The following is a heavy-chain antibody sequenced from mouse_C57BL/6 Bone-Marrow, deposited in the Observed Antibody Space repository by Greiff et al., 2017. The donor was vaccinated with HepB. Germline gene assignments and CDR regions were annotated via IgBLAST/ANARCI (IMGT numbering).Heavy chain of an antibody. CDR3: ARGAVNYFAY. CDR1: GYTFTSYW. J-gene: IGHJ2*01. Sequence: QVHVKQPGAELVRPGSSVKLSCKASGYTFTSYWMHWVKQRPIQGLEWIGNIDPSDSETHYNQKFKDKATLTVDKSSSTAYMQRSSLTSEDSAVYYGARGAVNYFAYWGQGTPLPVFS. V-gene: IGHV1-52*01. CDR2: IDPSDSET. D-gene: IGHD1-1*01.